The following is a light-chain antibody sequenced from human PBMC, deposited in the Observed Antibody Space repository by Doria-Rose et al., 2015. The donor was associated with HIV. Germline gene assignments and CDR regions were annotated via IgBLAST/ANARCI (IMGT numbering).Light chain of an antibody. CDR1: QSLLYTSKNY. Sequence: QSPESLGMSLGERATLNCKSNQSLLYTSKNYLAWYQQKPGQPPKLLIYWASTRQSGLPARFSGSASGTDFTLTISSLEAEDVAVYYCQQYYDTPSFGPGTTVDIK. CDR2: WAS. CDR3: QQYYDTPS. V-gene: IGKV4-1*01. J-gene: IGKJ3*01.